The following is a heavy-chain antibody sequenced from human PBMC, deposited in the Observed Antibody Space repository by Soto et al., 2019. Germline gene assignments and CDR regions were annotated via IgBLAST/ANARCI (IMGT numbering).Heavy chain of an antibody. J-gene: IGHJ4*02. D-gene: IGHD3-10*01. Sequence: VCLRLSCAASGLSFYNQAVSWALQDPGKGLEWVSTVSESGAVTYYADSVRGRFTISRDNSKNTLYLQMDSLRVEDTAVYYGVPGSSGTAGEDSSGPGALVTVPS. V-gene: IGHV3-23*01. CDR1: GLSFYNQA. CDR2: VSESGAVT. CDR3: VPGSSGTAGEDS.